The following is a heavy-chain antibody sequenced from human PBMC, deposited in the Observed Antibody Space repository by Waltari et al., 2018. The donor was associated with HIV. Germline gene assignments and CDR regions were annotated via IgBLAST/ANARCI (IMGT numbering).Heavy chain of an antibody. Sequence: EVRVVGPGGGVVKRGVSLRVSSASVELSYVSGCMTWVRQAPGKGLEWVGRIKSKSDGGATDYDASVKGRFIISRDDSQNTLYLQMSSVKTEDTAMYYCTTGGYPTEAFDIWGQGTMVTVSS. CDR2: IKSKSDGGAT. J-gene: IGHJ3*02. CDR1: ELSYVSGC. CDR3: TTGGYPTEAFDI. V-gene: IGHV3-15*01. D-gene: IGHD6-25*01.